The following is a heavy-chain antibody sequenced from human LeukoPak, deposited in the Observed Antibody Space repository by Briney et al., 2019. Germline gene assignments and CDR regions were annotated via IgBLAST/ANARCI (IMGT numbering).Heavy chain of an antibody. D-gene: IGHD3-22*01. CDR3: AREGMIGVDY. CDR1: GGSISSYY. V-gene: IGHV4-4*07. CDR2: IYTSGST. J-gene: IGHJ4*02. Sequence: SETLSLTCTVSGGSISSYYWSWIRQPAGKGLDWIGRIYTSGSTNYNPSLKSRVTMSVDTSKNQFSLRLSSVTAADTAVYYCAREGMIGVDYWGQGTLVTVSS.